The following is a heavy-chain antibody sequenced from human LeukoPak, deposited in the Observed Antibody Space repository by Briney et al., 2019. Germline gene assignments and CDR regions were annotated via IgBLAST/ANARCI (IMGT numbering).Heavy chain of an antibody. D-gene: IGHD6-19*01. CDR1: GGSISSSSYY. V-gene: IGHV4-39*01. CDR3: ALIAVAGQYSYYYGMDV. CDR2: LYYSGST. J-gene: IGHJ6*02. Sequence: SETLSLTCTVSGGSISSSSYYWGWIRQPPGKGLEWIGSLYYSGSTYYNPSLKSRDTISVDTSKNQFSLKLSSVTAADTAVYYCALIAVAGQYSYYYGMDVWGQGTTVTVSS.